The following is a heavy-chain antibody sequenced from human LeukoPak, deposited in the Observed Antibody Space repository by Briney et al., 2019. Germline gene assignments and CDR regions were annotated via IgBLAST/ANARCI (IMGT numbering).Heavy chain of an antibody. CDR3: ARDPSSGLYYFDY. CDR1: GGTFSSYA. V-gene: IGHV1-69*13. CDR2: IIPIFGTA. Sequence: GASVKVSCKASGGTFSSYAISWVRQAPGQGLEWMGGIIPIFGTANYAQKFQGRVTTTADESTSTAYMELSSLRSEDTAVYYCARDPSSGLYYFDYWGQGTLVTVSS. J-gene: IGHJ4*02. D-gene: IGHD6-19*01.